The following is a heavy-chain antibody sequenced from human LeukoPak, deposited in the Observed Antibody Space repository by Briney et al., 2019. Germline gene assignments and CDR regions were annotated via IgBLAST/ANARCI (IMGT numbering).Heavy chain of an antibody. CDR2: ISAYNGNT. CDR3: ARLDFWSGYYPYYYYGMDV. CDR1: GYTFTSYG. Sequence: ASVKVSCKASGYTFTSYGISWVRQAPGQGLEWMGWISAYNGNTNYAQKLQGRVTMTTDTSTSTAYMELRSLRSDDTAVYYCARLDFWSGYYPYYYYGMDVWGQGTTVTVSS. V-gene: IGHV1-18*01. J-gene: IGHJ6*02. D-gene: IGHD3-3*01.